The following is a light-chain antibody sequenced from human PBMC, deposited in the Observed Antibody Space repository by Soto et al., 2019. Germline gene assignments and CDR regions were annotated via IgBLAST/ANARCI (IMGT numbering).Light chain of an antibody. CDR3: QHYNNWPPRVT. CDR2: GAS. J-gene: IGKJ4*02. CDR1: QSISSN. Sequence: EIVMTQSPATLAVSPGERATLSCRASQSISSNLAWYQQKPGQAPRLLIYGASTRATDIPARFSGSESGTEFTLTISSLQSEDFAFYDCQHYNNWPPRVTFGGGTKVEIK. V-gene: IGKV3-15*01.